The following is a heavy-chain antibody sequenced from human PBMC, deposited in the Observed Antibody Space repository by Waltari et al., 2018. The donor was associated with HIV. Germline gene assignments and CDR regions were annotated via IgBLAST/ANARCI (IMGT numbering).Heavy chain of an antibody. J-gene: IGHJ4*02. V-gene: IGHV4-38-2*02. CDR1: GYSISSGYY. D-gene: IGHD4-4*01. CDR2: IYHSGST. CDR3: AREISYSNYYFDY. Sequence: QVQLQESGPGLVKPSETLSLTCTVSGYSISSGYYWGWIRQTPGKGLEWIGSIYHSGSTYYNPSLKSRVTISVDTSKNQFSLKLSSVTAADTAVYYCAREISYSNYYFDYWGQGTLVTVSS.